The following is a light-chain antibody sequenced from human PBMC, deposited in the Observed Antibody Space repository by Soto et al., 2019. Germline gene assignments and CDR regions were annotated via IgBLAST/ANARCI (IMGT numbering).Light chain of an antibody. CDR2: DAS. J-gene: IGKJ1*01. CDR3: QQYNSYSWT. V-gene: IGKV1-33*01. Sequence: DTQMTQSPSSLSASVGDRVTITCQASQDISNYVHWYQQKPGKAPKLLIYDASNLETGVPSRFSGSGSGTHFSFTISSLQPEDIATYYCQQYNSYSWTFGQGTKVDIK. CDR1: QDISNY.